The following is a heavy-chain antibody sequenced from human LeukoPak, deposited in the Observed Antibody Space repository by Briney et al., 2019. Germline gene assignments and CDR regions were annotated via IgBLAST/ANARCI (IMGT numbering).Heavy chain of an antibody. J-gene: IGHJ4*02. D-gene: IGHD2-15*01. Sequence: GGSLRLSCAASRFTFNSYAMSWVRQAPGKGLEWVSAISGSGGKTYYADSVKGRFTISRDNSKNTLYLQTNSLRAEDTAVYYCAKTGAEEVVVIAAPFDYWGQGTLVTVSS. V-gene: IGHV3-23*01. CDR3: AKTGAEEVVVIAAPFDY. CDR1: RFTFNSYA. CDR2: ISGSGGKT.